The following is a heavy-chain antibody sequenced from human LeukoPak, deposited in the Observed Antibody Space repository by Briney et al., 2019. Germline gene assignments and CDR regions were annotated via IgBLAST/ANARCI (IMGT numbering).Heavy chain of an antibody. D-gene: IGHD5-18*01. J-gene: IGHJ4*02. CDR2: IYYSGST. V-gene: IGHV4-30-4*08. Sequence: SQTLPLTCTVSGGSISSGDYYWSWIRQPPGKGLEWIGYIYYSGSTYYNPSLKSRVTISVDTSKNQFSLKLSSVTAADTAVYYCARERGYSYGEVDYWGQGTLVTVSS. CDR3: ARERGYSYGEVDY. CDR1: GGSISSGDYY.